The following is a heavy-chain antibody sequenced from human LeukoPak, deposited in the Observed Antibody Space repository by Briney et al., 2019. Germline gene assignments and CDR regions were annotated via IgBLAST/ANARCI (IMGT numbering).Heavy chain of an antibody. J-gene: IGHJ4*02. V-gene: IGHV1-8*03. CDR2: MNPNSGNT. CDR1: GYTFTSYD. Sequence: ASVKVSCKASGYTFTSYDINWVRQATGQGLEWVGWMNPNSGNTGYAQKFQGRVTITRNTSISTAYLHWSSLKASDTAIYYCARRNGLTGDVDYWGQGTLVTVSS. D-gene: IGHD7-27*01. CDR3: ARRNGLTGDVDY.